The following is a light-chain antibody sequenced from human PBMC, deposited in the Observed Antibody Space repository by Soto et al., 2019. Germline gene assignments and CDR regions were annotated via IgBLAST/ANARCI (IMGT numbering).Light chain of an antibody. CDR2: AAS. Sequence: DIQMTQSPSSVSASVGDIVTITCRASQGISSWLAWYQQKPGKAPKLLIYAASSLQSGVPSRVRGSGSGTDFNLTSSRLQPEDFATYHCQQSNSFPRTFGPGTKVDIK. CDR3: QQSNSFPRT. V-gene: IGKV1-12*01. CDR1: QGISSW. J-gene: IGKJ3*01.